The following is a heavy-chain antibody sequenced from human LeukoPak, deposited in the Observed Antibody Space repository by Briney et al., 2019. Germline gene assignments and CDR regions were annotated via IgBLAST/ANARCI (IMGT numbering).Heavy chain of an antibody. J-gene: IGHJ4*02. CDR2: INPGGGST. D-gene: IGHD3-3*01. CDR3: ARGILEWLRPPDY. CDR1: GYTFTTYY. V-gene: IGHV1-46*01. Sequence: ASVKVSCKASGYTFTTYYMHWVRQAPGQGREWMGIINPGGGSTSYTQKFQGRVTMTRDTSTSTVYMELSSLRSEDTAVYYCARGILEWLRPPDYWGQGTLVTVSS.